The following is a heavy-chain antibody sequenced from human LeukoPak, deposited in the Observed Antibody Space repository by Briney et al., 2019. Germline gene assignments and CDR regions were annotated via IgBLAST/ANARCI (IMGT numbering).Heavy chain of an antibody. CDR3: TKGGHVDY. CDR1: GFPFSIYW. D-gene: IGHD3-16*01. Sequence: GGSLRLSCTASGFPFSIYWMTWVRQAPGKGLEWVANINADSSVKNYVDSVKGRFTISRDNDRNPLYLQMNSLRAEDTATYYCTKGGHVDYWGPGTLVAVSS. J-gene: IGHJ4*02. V-gene: IGHV3-7*01. CDR2: INADSSVK.